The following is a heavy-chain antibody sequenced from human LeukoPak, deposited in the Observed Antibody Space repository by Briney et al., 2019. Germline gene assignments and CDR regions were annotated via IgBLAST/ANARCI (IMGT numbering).Heavy chain of an antibody. CDR3: ARDPRGFYYYYGMDV. V-gene: IGHV3-30-3*01. D-gene: IGHD3-10*01. CDR1: GFTFSSYA. Sequence: GGSLRLSCAASGFTFSSYAMHWVRQAPGKGLEWVAVISYDGSNKYYADSVKGRFTISRDNSKNTLYLQMNSLRAEDTAVYYCARDPRGFYYYYGMDVWGQGTTVTVSS. J-gene: IGHJ6*02. CDR2: ISYDGSNK.